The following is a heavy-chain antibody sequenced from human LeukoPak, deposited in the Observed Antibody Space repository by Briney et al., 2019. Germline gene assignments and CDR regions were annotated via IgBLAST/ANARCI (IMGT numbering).Heavy chain of an antibody. CDR3: AREWELLLNY. V-gene: IGHV3-21*01. J-gene: IGHJ4*02. D-gene: IGHD1-26*01. CDR1: GFTFSSYS. Sequence: PGGSLRLSCAASGFTFSSYSMNWVRQAPGKGLEWVSSISSSSSYIHYADSVKGRFTISRDNAKNSLYLQMNSLRAEDTAVYYCAREWELLLNYWGQGTLVTVSS. CDR2: ISSSSSYI.